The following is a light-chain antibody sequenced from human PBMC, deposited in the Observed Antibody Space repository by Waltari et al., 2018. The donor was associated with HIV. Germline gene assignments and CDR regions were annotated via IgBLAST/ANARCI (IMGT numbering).Light chain of an antibody. CDR3: QAWDSGTIV. J-gene: IGLJ3*02. CDR1: NLGQTY. Sequence: SYDLTQPPSVSVSSGQTVTVTCSGVNLGQTYVSWSQQRSGQSPVLVIYQATKRPPGIPERFFGSTSENTATLTIYETQPLDEAHYSCQAWDSGTIVFGGGTNLTVL. V-gene: IGLV3-1*01. CDR2: QAT.